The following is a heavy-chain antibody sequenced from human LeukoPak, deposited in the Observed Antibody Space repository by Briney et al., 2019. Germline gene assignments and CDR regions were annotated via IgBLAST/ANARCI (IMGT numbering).Heavy chain of an antibody. D-gene: IGHD6-13*01. CDR3: ARRANIAAAGTYYYYYMDV. Sequence: SETLSLTCAVYGGPFSGYYWTWIRQPPGKGLEWIGEINHSGSTNYNPSLKSRVTISVDTSKNQFSLKLSSVTAADTAVYYCARRANIAAAGTYYYYYMDVWGKGTTVTVSS. J-gene: IGHJ6*03. CDR2: INHSGST. CDR1: GGPFSGYY. V-gene: IGHV4-34*01.